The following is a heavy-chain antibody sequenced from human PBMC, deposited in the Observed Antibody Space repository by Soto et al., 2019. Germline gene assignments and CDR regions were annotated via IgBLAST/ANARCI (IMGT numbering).Heavy chain of an antibody. CDR1: GFTFKSYD. CDR2: ISHSGDTI. CDR3: SSQNRPPGVPPSIFKPFDV. V-gene: IGHV3-48*03. D-gene: IGHD2-2*02. Sequence: QLVESGGQLVQPGGSLRLSCGAAGFTFKSYDMNWVRRAPGKGLEWIAYISHSGDTIYYADSVKGRFTVSRDNAKNSLYLQMNDLRGGDTAVYYCSSQNRPPGVPPSIFKPFDVWGQGTMVTVSS. J-gene: IGHJ3*01.